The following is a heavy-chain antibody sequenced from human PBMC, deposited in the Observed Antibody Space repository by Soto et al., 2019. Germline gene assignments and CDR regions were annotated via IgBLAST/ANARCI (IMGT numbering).Heavy chain of an antibody. CDR1: GYNFTNYW. CDR3: VTLRCSSASCYMYAMDV. V-gene: IGHV5-51*01. D-gene: IGHD2-2*02. Sequence: GESLKISCKGSGYNFTNYWIGWVRQMPGKGLEWVGNIYPGDSDTRYSPSFQGHVTISADKSITTAYLQWSSLKASDTATYHCVTLRCSSASCYMYAMDVWGQGTTVTVSS. CDR2: IYPGDSDT. J-gene: IGHJ6*02.